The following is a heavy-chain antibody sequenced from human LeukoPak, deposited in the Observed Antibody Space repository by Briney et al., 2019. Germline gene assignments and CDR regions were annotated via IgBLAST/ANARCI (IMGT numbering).Heavy chain of an antibody. V-gene: IGHV3-21*04. CDR3: AKDIKGAYYDSSGYLWDDAFDI. D-gene: IGHD3-22*01. CDR1: GFTFSSYS. J-gene: IGHJ3*02. Sequence: GGSLRLSCAASGFTFSSYSMNWVRQAPGKGLEWVSSISSSSYIYYADSVKGRFTISRDNAKNSLYLQMNSLRAEDTALYYCAKDIKGAYYDSSGYLWDDAFDIWGQGTMVTVSS. CDR2: ISSSSYI.